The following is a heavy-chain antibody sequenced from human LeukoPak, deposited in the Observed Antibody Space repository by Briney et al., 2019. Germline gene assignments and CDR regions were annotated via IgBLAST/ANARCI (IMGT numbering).Heavy chain of an antibody. CDR2: IYSGGYT. V-gene: IGHV3-66*01. CDR3: ARDRDYGSGSFDY. Sequence: PGGSLRLSCAASGFTFSSYSMNWVRQAPGKGLEWVSVIYSGGYTYYADSVKARFTISRDNSKNTLYLQMNSLRAEDTAVYYCARDRDYGSGSFDYWGQGTLVTVSS. CDR1: GFTFSSYS. D-gene: IGHD3-10*01. J-gene: IGHJ4*02.